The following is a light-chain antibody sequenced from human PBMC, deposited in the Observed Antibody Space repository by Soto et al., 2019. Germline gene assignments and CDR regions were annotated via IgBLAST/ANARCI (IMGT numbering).Light chain of an antibody. CDR3: SSYTSSSTPLV. V-gene: IGLV2-14*01. J-gene: IGLJ3*02. CDR1: SSDVGGYNY. CDR2: DVT. Sequence: QSVLTQPASVSGSLGQSITISCTGTSSDVGGYNYVSWYQQHPGKAPKIMIYDVTNRPSGVSNRFSGSKSGNTASLTISGLQAEDEADYYCSSYTSSSTPLVFGGGTKVTVL.